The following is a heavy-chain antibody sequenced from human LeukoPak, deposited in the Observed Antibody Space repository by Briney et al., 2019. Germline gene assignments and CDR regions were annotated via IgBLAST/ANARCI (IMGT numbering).Heavy chain of an antibody. CDR1: GFTFSSYA. D-gene: IGHD6-13*01. CDR3: AKDRHSTSLVSFDY. V-gene: IGHV3-23*01. CDR2: ISGSGGHT. Sequence: GGSLRHSCAASGFTFSSYAMNWVRQAPGKGLEWVSNISGSGGHTYYADSVKGRFTISRDNSKNTLYLQINSLRAEDTAVYYCAKDRHSTSLVSFDYWGQGTLVTVSS. J-gene: IGHJ4*02.